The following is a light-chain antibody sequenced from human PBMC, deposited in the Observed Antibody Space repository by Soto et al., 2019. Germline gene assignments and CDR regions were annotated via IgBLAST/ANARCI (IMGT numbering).Light chain of an antibody. CDR2: GAS. V-gene: IGKV3-20*01. J-gene: IGKJ1*01. Sequence: IVLTQSPGTLSLSPGERATLSCRASQSVSSSYLAWYQQTPGQAPSLLIYGASSRATGIPDRFSGSGSGTDFTLTISRLEPEDFAVYYCQQYGSSPRTFGQGTKVDIK. CDR3: QQYGSSPRT. CDR1: QSVSSSY.